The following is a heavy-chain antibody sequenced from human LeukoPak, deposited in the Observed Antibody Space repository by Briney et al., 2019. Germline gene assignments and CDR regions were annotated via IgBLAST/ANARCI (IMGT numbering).Heavy chain of an antibody. CDR3: ATIQRDHAFDI. V-gene: IGHV4-34*01. Sequence: ASETLSLTCAVYGGSFSGYYWSWIRQPPGKGLEWIGEINQSGGTNYNPSLKSRVTISVDTSKNQFSLKLSSVTAADTAVYYCATIQRDHAFDIWGQGTMVTVSS. CDR1: GGSFSGYY. D-gene: IGHD6-25*01. CDR2: INQSGGT. J-gene: IGHJ3*02.